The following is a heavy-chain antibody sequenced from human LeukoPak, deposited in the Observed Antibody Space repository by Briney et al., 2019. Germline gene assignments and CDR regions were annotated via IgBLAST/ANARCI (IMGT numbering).Heavy chain of an antibody. CDR1: GGSISSYY. Sequence: SETLSLTCTVSGGSISSYYWSWIRQPPGKGLEWLGYIYYSGSTNSYPSLKSRVTISVDTSKRQLSLKLRSVTAADTAVYYCAGTYYDILTGYYSLNWFDPWGQGTLVTVSS. V-gene: IGHV4-59*01. D-gene: IGHD3-9*01. J-gene: IGHJ5*02. CDR3: AGTYYDILTGYYSLNWFDP. CDR2: IYYSGST.